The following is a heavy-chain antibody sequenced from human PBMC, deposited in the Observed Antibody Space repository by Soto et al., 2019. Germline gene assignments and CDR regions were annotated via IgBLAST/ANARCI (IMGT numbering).Heavy chain of an antibody. D-gene: IGHD5-18*01. CDR2: ISYDGSNK. CDR3: ARDQERGYSYGFNYYYYGMDV. Sequence: LRLSCAASGFTFSSYAMHWVRQAPGKGLEWVAVISYDGSNKYYADSVKGRFTISRDNSKNTLYLQMNSLRAEDTAVYYCARDQERGYSYGFNYYYYGMDVWGQGTTVTVSS. J-gene: IGHJ6*02. CDR1: GFTFSSYA. V-gene: IGHV3-30-3*01.